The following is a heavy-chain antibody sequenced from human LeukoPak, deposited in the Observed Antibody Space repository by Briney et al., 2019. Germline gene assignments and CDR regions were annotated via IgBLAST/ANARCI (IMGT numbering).Heavy chain of an antibody. J-gene: IGHJ4*02. CDR2: IWYDGSNK. D-gene: IGHD5-24*01. CDR3: ARDVTMDGYNGALDY. Sequence: GGSLRLSCAASGFTFSSYGMHWVRQAPGKGLEWVAVIWYDGSNKYHADSVKGRFTISRDNSKNTLYLQMNSLRAEDTAVYYCARDVTMDGYNGALDYWGQGTLVTVSS. V-gene: IGHV3-33*01. CDR1: GFTFSSYG.